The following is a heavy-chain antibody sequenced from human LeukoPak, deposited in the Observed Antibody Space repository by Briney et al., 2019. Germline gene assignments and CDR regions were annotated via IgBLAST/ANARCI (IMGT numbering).Heavy chain of an antibody. J-gene: IGHJ4*02. CDR2: IYYSGST. D-gene: IGHD5-18*01. Sequence: SETLSLTCTVSGGSISSSSYYWGWIRQPPGKGLEWIGYIYYSGSTYYNPSLKSRVTISVDTSKNQFSLKLSSVTAADTAVYYCARTPSGYSYGAFDYWGQGTLVTVSS. CDR1: GGSISSSSYY. CDR3: ARTPSGYSYGAFDY. V-gene: IGHV4-30-4*08.